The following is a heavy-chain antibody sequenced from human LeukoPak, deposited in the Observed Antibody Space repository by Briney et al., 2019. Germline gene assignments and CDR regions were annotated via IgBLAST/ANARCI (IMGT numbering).Heavy chain of an antibody. CDR3: ARDSGGYPGHFDY. CDR1: RFTFSGFW. D-gene: IGHD1-26*01. V-gene: IGHV3-74*01. Sequence: GGSLRLSCAASRFTFSGFWMHWVRQAPGKGQVWISRLHSDGSNTDYADSVKGRFTISRDNAKNTLYLQMNSLSAEDTAMYYCARDSGGYPGHFDYWGQGTLVTVSS. CDR2: LHSDGSNT. J-gene: IGHJ4*02.